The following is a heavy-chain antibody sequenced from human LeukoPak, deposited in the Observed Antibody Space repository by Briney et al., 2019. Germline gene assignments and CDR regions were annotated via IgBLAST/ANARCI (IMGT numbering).Heavy chain of an antibody. CDR1: GFTFSSFE. CDR3: ARVTVVGATLDY. Sequence: QPGGSLRLSCAASGFTFSSFEMHWVRQAPGKGLEWVSYINSGGTTIYYAGSVKGRFTISRDNAKNSLYLQMNSLRAEDTALYYCARVTVVGATLDYWGQGTLVTVSS. J-gene: IGHJ4*02. V-gene: IGHV3-48*03. D-gene: IGHD1-26*01. CDR2: INSGGTTI.